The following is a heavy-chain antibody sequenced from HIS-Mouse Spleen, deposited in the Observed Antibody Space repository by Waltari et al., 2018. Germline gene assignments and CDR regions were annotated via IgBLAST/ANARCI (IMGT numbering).Heavy chain of an antibody. V-gene: IGHV4-39*07. CDR1: GGPISSSSYH. Sequence: QLQLQESGPGLVTPSETLSLTCTVSGGPISSSSYHWGWIRQPPGKGLEWIGSIYYSGSTYYNPSLKSRVTISVDTSKNQFSLKLSSVTAADTAVYYCAREIPYSSSWYDWYFDLWGRGTLVTVSS. CDR2: IYYSGST. J-gene: IGHJ2*01. CDR3: AREIPYSSSWYDWYFDL. D-gene: IGHD6-13*01.